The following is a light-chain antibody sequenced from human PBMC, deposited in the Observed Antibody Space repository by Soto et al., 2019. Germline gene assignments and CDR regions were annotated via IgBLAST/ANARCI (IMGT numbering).Light chain of an antibody. V-gene: IGLV1-44*01. CDR3: AAWDDSLNGLL. Sequence: QSVLTQPPSASATPGQRVTISCSGGSSNIGSNTVNWYQQLPGTAPKLLIYNDNQRPSGVPDRFSGSKSGTSASLAISGLHSDDEADYYCAAWDDSLNGLLFGGGTKLTVL. CDR2: NDN. CDR1: SSNIGSNT. J-gene: IGLJ3*02.